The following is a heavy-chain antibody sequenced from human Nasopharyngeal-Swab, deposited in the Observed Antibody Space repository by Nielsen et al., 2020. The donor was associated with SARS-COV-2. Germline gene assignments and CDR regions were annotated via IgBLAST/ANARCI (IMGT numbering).Heavy chain of an antibody. Sequence: WVRQAPGQGLEWMGRINPNSGGTNYAQKFQGRVTITRDTSASTAYMELRSLRSDDTAVYYCARDVWGGAAPFDPWGQGTLVTVSS. J-gene: IGHJ5*02. V-gene: IGHV1-2*06. D-gene: IGHD3-16*01. CDR2: INPNSGGT. CDR3: ARDVWGGAAPFDP.